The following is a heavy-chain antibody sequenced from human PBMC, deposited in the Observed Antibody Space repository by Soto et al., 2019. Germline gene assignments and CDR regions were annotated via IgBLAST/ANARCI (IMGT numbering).Heavy chain of an antibody. Sequence: QVQVQQWGAGLVKPSETLSLTCAVHGGSFSGFYWSWIRQPPGKGLEYIGEINRIGITNYNPSLKSRVTISVDTSENHLSLKLTSVTAADTAVYYCTRGYAVNWHTPHYWGQGTLVTVSS. J-gene: IGHJ4*02. CDR3: TRGYAVNWHTPHY. D-gene: IGHD4-4*01. CDR2: INRIGIT. V-gene: IGHV4-34*01. CDR1: GGSFSGFY.